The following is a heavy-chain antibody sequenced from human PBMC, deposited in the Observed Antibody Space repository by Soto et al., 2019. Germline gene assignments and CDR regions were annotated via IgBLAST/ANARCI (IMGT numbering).Heavy chain of an antibody. V-gene: IGHV5-10-1*01. CDR3: AVTATIYHHYLMDV. CDR2: IDPRDSYT. CDR1: GYSFTSYW. D-gene: IGHD2-15*01. J-gene: IGHJ6*02. Sequence: GESLQISCKGSGYSFTSYWIRWVRQMPGKGLEWMGMIDPRDSYTNYRPSFRGHVTISADKCISTAYLQWSSLKASDTAMYYCAVTATIYHHYLMDVCSQGSTVTGSS.